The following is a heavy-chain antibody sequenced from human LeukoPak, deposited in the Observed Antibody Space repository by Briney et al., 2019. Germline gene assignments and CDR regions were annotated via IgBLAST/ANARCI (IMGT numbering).Heavy chain of an antibody. D-gene: IGHD3-10*01. CDR2: ICSSEST. J-gene: IGHJ6*03. CDR3: ARPSLWVGDVSYYMAG. Sequence: PSETLSLTCPVSGCTISSYDRRWIRRPPGKGLEWVGHICSSESTNYNASLKRGVSISMETTTNQLSLKLMSVTTADTTVYYCARPSLWVGDVSYYMAGGGKGTTVTVSS. CDR1: GCTISSYD. V-gene: IGHV4-4*09.